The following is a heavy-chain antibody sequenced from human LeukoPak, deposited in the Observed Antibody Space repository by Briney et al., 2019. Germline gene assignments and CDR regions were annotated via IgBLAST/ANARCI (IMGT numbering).Heavy chain of an antibody. CDR1: GFTFSSYA. D-gene: IGHD1-7*01. CDR3: AKTVELELSVFDY. CDR2: ISGSGGST. V-gene: IGHV3-23*01. J-gene: IGHJ4*02. Sequence: GGSLRLSCAASGFTFSSYAMSWVRQAPGKGLEWVSAISGSGGSTYYADSVKGRFTISRDNSKKTLYLQMNSLRAEDTAVYYCAKTVELELSVFDYWGQGTLVTVSS.